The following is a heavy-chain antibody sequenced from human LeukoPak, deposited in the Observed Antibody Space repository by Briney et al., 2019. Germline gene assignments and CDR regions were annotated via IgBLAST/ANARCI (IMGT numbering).Heavy chain of an antibody. Sequence: GGSLRLSCVASGFTFSAYAMSWFRQAPGKGLEWVANIHDDGHVRNYEDSVKGRFTISRDDARSSVYLQLRSLRAEDTALYFCARGRGWVDHWGQGTLVTVSS. CDR2: IHDDGHVR. D-gene: IGHD3-16*01. J-gene: IGHJ4*02. CDR3: ARGRGWVDH. CDR1: GFTFSAYA. V-gene: IGHV3-7*01.